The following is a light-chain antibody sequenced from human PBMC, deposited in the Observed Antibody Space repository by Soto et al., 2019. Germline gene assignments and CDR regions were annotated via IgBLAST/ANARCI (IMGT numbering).Light chain of an antibody. CDR1: SSDVGGYNY. Sequence: QSALTQPASVSGSPGQSITISCTGTSSDVGGYNYVSWSQQHPGKAPKLLISEVSNRPSGVSNRFSGSKSGNTASLTISGLQADDEADYYCLLYYGAAVVFGGGTKLTVL. J-gene: IGLJ2*01. CDR3: LLYYGAAVV. V-gene: IGLV2-14*03. CDR2: EVS.